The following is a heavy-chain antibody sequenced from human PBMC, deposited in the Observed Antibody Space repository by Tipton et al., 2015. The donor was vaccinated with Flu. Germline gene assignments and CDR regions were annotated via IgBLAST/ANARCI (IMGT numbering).Heavy chain of an antibody. CDR2: IRYDGSDK. CDR1: GFTFSRYG. CDR3: AKDWSTFDSDRSGYC. J-gene: IGHJ4*02. V-gene: IGHV3-30*02. D-gene: IGHD3-22*01. Sequence: SLRLSCAASGFTFSRYGMHWVRQAPGKGLEGVAFIRYDGSDKYYADSVKGRFTISRDISTNTLYLQMNSLRADDTAVYYCAKDWSTFDSDRSGYCWGQGTLVTVSS.